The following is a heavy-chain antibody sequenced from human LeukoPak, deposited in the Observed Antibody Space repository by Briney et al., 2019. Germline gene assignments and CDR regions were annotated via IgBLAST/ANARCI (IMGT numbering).Heavy chain of an antibody. D-gene: IGHD4-23*01. CDR3: ALTTVVTRIDY. CDR2: IIPILGIA. CDR1: GGTFSSYT. J-gene: IGHJ4*02. Sequence: ASVTVSCKASGGTFSSYTISWVRQAPGQGLEWMGRIIPILGIANYAQKFQGRVTITADKSTSTAYMELSSLRSEDTAVYYCALTTVVTRIDYWGQGTLVTVSS. V-gene: IGHV1-69*02.